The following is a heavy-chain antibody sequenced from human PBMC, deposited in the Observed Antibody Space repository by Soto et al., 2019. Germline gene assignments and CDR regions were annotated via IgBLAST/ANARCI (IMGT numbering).Heavy chain of an antibody. Sequence: QVQLVQSGAEVKKPGASVKVSCKASGYTFTSYGISWVRQAPGQGLEWMGWISVYNGNTNYAQKLQGRVTMTTDTDTGTAYMELRSRRSDDTAVYYLASGWFGEFGYYFDYWGQGTLVTVSS. V-gene: IGHV1-18*01. CDR3: ASGWFGEFGYYFDY. D-gene: IGHD3-10*01. CDR1: GYTFTSYG. J-gene: IGHJ4*02. CDR2: ISVYNGNT.